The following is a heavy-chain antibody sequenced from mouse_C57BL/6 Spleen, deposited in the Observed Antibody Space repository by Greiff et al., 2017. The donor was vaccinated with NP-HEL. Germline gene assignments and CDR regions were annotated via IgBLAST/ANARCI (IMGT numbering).Heavy chain of an antibody. J-gene: IGHJ3*01. CDR3: TLSTMVTTRAWFAY. Sequence: EVQLQQSGAELVRPGASVKLSCTASGFNIKDDYMHWVKQRPEQGLEWIGWIDPENGDTEYASKFQGKATITADTSSNTAYLQLSSLTSEDTAVYYCTLSTMVTTRAWFAYWGQGTLVTVSA. CDR2: IDPENGDT. CDR1: GFNIKDDY. D-gene: IGHD2-2*01. V-gene: IGHV14-4*01.